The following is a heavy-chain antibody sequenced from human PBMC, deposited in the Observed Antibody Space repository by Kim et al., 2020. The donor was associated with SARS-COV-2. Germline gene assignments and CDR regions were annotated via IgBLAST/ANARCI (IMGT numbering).Heavy chain of an antibody. V-gene: IGHV3-15*01. CDR2: IKSKTDGGTT. Sequence: GGSLRLSCAASGFTFSNAWMSWVRQAPGKGLEWVGRIKSKTDGGTTDYAAPVKGRFTISRDDSKNTLYLQMNSLKTEDTAVYYCTRRGYSGYDGYSSSWFVGFDLWGRGTLVTVSS. CDR1: GFTFSNAW. CDR3: TRRGYSGYDGYSSSWFVGFDL. D-gene: IGHD5-12*01. J-gene: IGHJ2*01.